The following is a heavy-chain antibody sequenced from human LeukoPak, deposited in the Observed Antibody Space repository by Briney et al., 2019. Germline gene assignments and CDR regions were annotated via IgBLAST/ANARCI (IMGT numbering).Heavy chain of an antibody. Sequence: GSLRLSCAASGFTFSSYSMNWVRQAPGTGLEWVSSMSRSSNYIYYADSVKGRFTISRDNAKNSLYLQMNSLRAEDTAVYYCALAATILSPDDFDYWGQGTLVTVSS. D-gene: IGHD5-12*01. CDR3: ALAATILSPDDFDY. CDR1: GFTFSSYS. CDR2: MSRSSNYI. J-gene: IGHJ4*02. V-gene: IGHV3-21*01.